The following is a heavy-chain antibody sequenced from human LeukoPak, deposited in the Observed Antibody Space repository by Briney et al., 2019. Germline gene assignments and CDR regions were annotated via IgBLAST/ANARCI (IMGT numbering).Heavy chain of an antibody. CDR2: IKQDGGEK. D-gene: IGHD6-19*01. J-gene: IGHJ4*02. V-gene: IGHV3-7*01. Sequence: GGSLRLSCAASGFTFGTYWMSWVRQAPGKGLEWVANIKQDGGEKYYVDSVKGRFTISRDNAKNSLFLQMNSPRAEDTAVYYCARSGWYFFDYWGQGTLVTVSS. CDR1: GFTFGTYW. CDR3: ARSGWYFFDY.